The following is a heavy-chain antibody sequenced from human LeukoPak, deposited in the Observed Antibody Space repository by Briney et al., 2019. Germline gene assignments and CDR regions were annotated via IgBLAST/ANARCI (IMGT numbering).Heavy chain of an antibody. CDR3: ARSALTGEYFQH. J-gene: IGHJ1*01. D-gene: IGHD1-14*01. CDR1: GYTFTSYG. V-gene: IGHV1-18*01. Sequence: ASVKVSCKASGYTFTSYGISWVRQAPGQGLEWMGWISAYNGNTNYAQKLQGRVTITTDTSTSTAYMELRSLRSDDTAVYYCARSALTGEYFQHWGQGTLVTVSS. CDR2: ISAYNGNT.